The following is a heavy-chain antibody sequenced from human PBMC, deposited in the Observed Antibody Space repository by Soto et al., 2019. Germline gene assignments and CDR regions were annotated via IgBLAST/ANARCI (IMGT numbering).Heavy chain of an antibody. J-gene: IGHJ3*01. D-gene: IGHD2-2*01. Sequence: SETLSLTCAVSGYYISSGYYWGWIRQSPGKGLEWIGHMNHGGTTYYNPSLKSRVTISVDTSKNQFSLKVTSVTAADTAVYYCARAYCSPTRCLDAFEVWGQGTVVTVAS. CDR1: GYYISSGYY. V-gene: IGHV4-38-2*01. CDR2: MNHGGTT. CDR3: ARAYCSPTRCLDAFEV.